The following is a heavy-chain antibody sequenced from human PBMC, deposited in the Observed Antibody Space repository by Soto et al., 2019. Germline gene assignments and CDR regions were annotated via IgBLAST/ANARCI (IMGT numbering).Heavy chain of an antibody. CDR3: ARDRCSSTSCYNWFDP. D-gene: IGHD2-2*01. CDR2: INAGNGNT. J-gene: IGHJ5*02. V-gene: IGHV1-3*01. Sequence: ASVKVSCKASGYTFTSYAMHWVRQAPGQRLEWMGWINAGNGNTKYSQKLQGRVTITRDTSASTAYMELSSLRSEDTAVYYCARDRCSSTSCYNWFDPWGQGTLVTVSS. CDR1: GYTFTSYA.